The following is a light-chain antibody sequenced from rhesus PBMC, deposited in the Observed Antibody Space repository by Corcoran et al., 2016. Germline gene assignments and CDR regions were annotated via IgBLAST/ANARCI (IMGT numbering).Light chain of an antibody. CDR1: QSISSW. CDR3: QQYSSSPYS. Sequence: DIQMTQSPSSLSASVGDTVTINCRASQSISSWLAWYQQKPGKAPKLLIYKASSLQSGVPSRFSGSGSGTDFTLTISSLQSEDFATYYCQQYSSSPYSFGQGTKVEIK. CDR2: KAS. V-gene: IGKV1-22*01. J-gene: IGKJ2*01.